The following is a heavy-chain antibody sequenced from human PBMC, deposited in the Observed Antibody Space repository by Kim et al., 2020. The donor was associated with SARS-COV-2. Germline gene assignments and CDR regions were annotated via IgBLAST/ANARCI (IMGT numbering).Heavy chain of an antibody. J-gene: IGHJ5*02. V-gene: IGHV4-4*02. D-gene: IGHD3-10*01. Sequence: SETLSLTCTVSGDSISSSYWWSWVRQPPGKGLEWIGEIYHSGTTHYNPSLKSRGSTSIDKSRSQFSLIMTSLTAADTAVYYCARDLVRGVRNYFDPWGQGILVTVFS. CDR3: ARDLVRGVRNYFDP. CDR1: GDSISSSYW. CDR2: IYHSGTT.